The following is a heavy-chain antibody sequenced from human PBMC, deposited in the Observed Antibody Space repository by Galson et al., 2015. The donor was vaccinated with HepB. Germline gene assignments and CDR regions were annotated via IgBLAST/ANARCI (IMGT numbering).Heavy chain of an antibody. V-gene: IGHV3-30*18. CDR2: IWSDGSES. J-gene: IGHJ4*02. D-gene: IGHD1-26*01. CDR3: AKEVGYSDYYSFDD. Sequence: SLRLSCAASGFTFSNYFMHWVRQAPGGGLEWVAVIWSDGSESYYADSMKGRFTISRDNSKNTLYLHLNSLRVEDAAVYYCAKEVGYSDYYSFDDWGQGTLVTVSS. CDR1: GFTFSNYF.